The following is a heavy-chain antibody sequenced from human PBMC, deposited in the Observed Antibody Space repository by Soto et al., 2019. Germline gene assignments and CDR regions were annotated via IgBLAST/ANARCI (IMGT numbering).Heavy chain of an antibody. CDR3: AKDMENGYNPYYYYGMDA. CDR1: GFNFNDYG. V-gene: IGHV3-9*01. J-gene: IGHJ6*02. Sequence: PGGSLRLSCTASGFNFNDYGMHWVRQGPGKGLEWVSSISWNSVSIGYADSVKGRFTISRDNAKNSLYLQMNSLRAEGTALYYCAKDMENGYNPYYYYGMDAWGQGTTVTVSS. CDR2: ISWNSVSI. D-gene: IGHD3-10*01.